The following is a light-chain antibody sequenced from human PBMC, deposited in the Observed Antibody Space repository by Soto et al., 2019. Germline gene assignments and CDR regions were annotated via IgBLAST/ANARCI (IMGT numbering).Light chain of an antibody. CDR1: QGISSY. CDR3: QQYYSYPLT. V-gene: IGKV1-8*01. Sequence: AIRMTQYPSSFSASTGDRFAITCLASQGISSYLAWYQQKPGKAPKLLIYAASTLQSGVPSRFSGSGSGTDFTLTISCLQSEDFATYYCQQYYSYPLTFGQGTRLEIK. J-gene: IGKJ5*01. CDR2: AAS.